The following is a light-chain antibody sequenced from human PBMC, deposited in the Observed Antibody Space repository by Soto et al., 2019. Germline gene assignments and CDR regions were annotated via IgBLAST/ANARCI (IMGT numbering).Light chain of an antibody. CDR2: GAS. J-gene: IGKJ4*01. CDR3: QQYSNWPLT. CDR1: QSVHSN. Sequence: EIVMTQSPATLSVSPGERATLSCRASQSVHSNLAWYQQKPGQAPRLLIYGASTRATGVPARFSGSGSGTEFSLAVRSLQSEDFAVYYCQQYSNWPLTFGGGTKVESK. V-gene: IGKV3-15*01.